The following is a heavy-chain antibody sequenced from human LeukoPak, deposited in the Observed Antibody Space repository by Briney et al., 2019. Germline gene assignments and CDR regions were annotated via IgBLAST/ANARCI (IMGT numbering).Heavy chain of an antibody. J-gene: IGHJ5*02. Sequence: SETLSLTCTVSGGSVSGYYWSWIRQPPGKGKEWIGYIYYSGSTNYNPSLKSRVTISVDTSENQFSLKLASVTAAHTSVYYCAREREYCSSVLVWFVPLGHGSLVTVSS. CDR2: IYYSGST. V-gene: IGHV4-59*02. D-gene: IGHD6-6*01. CDR3: AREREYCSSVLVWFVP. CDR1: GGSVSGYY.